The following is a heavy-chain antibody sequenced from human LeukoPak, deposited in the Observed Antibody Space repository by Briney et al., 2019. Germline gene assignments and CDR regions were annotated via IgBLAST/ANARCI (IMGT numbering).Heavy chain of an antibody. V-gene: IGHV3-30*02. D-gene: IGHD6-6*01. CDR3: ARDQDSSSSWAFDM. J-gene: IGHJ3*02. Sequence: GGSLRLSCAASGFTFSSYGMHWVRQAPGKGLEWVAFIRYDGSNKYYADSVKGRFTISRDNAKNSLYLQMNSLRAEDTAVYYCARDQDSSSSWAFDMWGQGTMVTVSS. CDR2: IRYDGSNK. CDR1: GFTFSSYG.